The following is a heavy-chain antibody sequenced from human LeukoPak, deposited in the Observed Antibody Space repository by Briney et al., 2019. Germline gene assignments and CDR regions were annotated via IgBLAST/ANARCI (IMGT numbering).Heavy chain of an antibody. CDR1: GFTFSSYS. CDR2: ISSSSSYI. V-gene: IGHV3-21*01. J-gene: IGHJ3*02. Sequence: GRSLRLSCAASGFTFSSYSMNWVRQAPGKGLEWVSSISSSSSYIYYADSVKGRFTISRDNAKNSLYLQMNSLRAEDTAVYYCAREHRDAFDIWGQGTMVTVSS. CDR3: AREHRDAFDI.